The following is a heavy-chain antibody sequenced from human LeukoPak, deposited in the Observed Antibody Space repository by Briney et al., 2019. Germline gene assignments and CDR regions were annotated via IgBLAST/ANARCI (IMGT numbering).Heavy chain of an antibody. CDR3: ARGTTIFGVSLSAFDI. Sequence: ASVKVSCKASGYTFTSYGISWVRQAPGQGLEWMGWISAYNGNTNYAQNLQGRDTMTTDTSTSTAYMELRSLRSDATVVYYCARGTTIFGVSLSAFDIWGQGTMVTVSS. CDR2: ISAYNGNT. J-gene: IGHJ3*02. CDR1: GYTFTSYG. V-gene: IGHV1-18*01. D-gene: IGHD3-3*01.